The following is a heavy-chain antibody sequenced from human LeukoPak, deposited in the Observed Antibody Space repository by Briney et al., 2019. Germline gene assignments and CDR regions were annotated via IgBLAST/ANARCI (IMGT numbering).Heavy chain of an antibody. J-gene: IGHJ6*03. V-gene: IGHV3-7*01. Sequence: GGSLRLSCAASGFTFSNYWMSWVRQAPGKGLEWVANIKPDGSEKYYVDSVKGRFTISRDNSKNTLYLQMNSLRAEDTAVYYCARLVELHKLDHYDYYMDVWGKGTTVTVSS. CDR2: IKPDGSEK. CDR3: ARLVELHKLDHYDYYMDV. D-gene: IGHD1-26*01. CDR1: GFTFSNYW.